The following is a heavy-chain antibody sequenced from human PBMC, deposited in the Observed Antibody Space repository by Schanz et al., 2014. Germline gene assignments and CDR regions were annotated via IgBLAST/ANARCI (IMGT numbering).Heavy chain of an antibody. CDR1: GFTFSTHA. Sequence: EVQLVESGGGVVQPGRSLRLSCAASGFTFSTHAMHWVRQAPGKGLEWVANIKEDGSVKDYVDSVKGRFTISRDNAKNSLYLQMTSLRAEDTAVYYCARDGYSVVVISPTESFDIWGQGTMXTVSP. V-gene: IGHV3-7*01. CDR2: IKEDGSVK. D-gene: IGHD2-21*01. J-gene: IGHJ3*02. CDR3: ARDGYSVVVISPTESFDI.